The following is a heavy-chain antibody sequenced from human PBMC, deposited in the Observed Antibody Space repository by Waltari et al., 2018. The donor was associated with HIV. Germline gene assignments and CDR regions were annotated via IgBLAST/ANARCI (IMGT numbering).Heavy chain of an antibody. CDR1: GFTFTVEA. CDR3: AKDWGEGYKKDS. V-gene: IGHV3-23*01. J-gene: IGHJ4*02. D-gene: IGHD3-10*01. CDR2: ISSSGDKT. Sequence: EVQLLESGGGLGRHGGSLRLSGAGSGFTFTVEAMTWVRQAPGKGLEWVSTISSSGDKTYYADSVKGRFTISRDNSKKTVYLQMNSLRAEDTAVYYCAKDWGEGYKKDSWGQGTQVTVSS.